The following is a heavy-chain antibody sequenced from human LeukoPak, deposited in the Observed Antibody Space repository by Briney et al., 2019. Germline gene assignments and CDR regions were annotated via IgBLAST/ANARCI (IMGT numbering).Heavy chain of an antibody. V-gene: IGHV4-34*01. CDR2: INHSGST. Sequence: PSETLSLTCAVYGGSFSGYYWSWIRQPPGKGLEWIGEINHSGSTNYNPSLKSRVTISVDTSKNQFSLKLSSVTAADTAVYYCARGGNWAIFGVVKALSYWGQGTLVTVSS. CDR1: GGSFSGYY. CDR3: ARGGNWAIFGVVKALSY. J-gene: IGHJ4*02. D-gene: IGHD3-3*01.